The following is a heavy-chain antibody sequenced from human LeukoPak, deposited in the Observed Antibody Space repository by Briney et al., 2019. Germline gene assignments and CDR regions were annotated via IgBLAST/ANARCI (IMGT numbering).Heavy chain of an antibody. J-gene: IGHJ4*02. Sequence: SETLSLTCAVYGGSFSGYYWSWIRQPPGKGLEWIGEINHSGSTNYNPSLKSRVTISVDTSKNQFSLKLSSVTAADTAVYYCARGFGYYYDSCGYYLHWGQGTLVTVSS. CDR3: ARGFGYYYDSCGYYLH. CDR1: GGSFSGYY. D-gene: IGHD3-22*01. CDR2: INHSGST. V-gene: IGHV4-34*01.